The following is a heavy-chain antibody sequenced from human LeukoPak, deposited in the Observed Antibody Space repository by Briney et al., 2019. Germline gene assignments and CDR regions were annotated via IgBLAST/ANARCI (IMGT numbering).Heavy chain of an antibody. CDR1: GYTFTSYD. CDR2: MNPNSGNT. V-gene: IGHV1-8*01. Sequence: ASVKVSCKASGYTFTSYDINWVRQATGQGLEWMGWMNPNSGNTGYAQKFQGRVTMTRNTSISTAYMELSSLRSEDTAVYYCARQGIAVAYYYYYGMDVWGQGTTVTVS. D-gene: IGHD6-19*01. CDR3: ARQGIAVAYYYYYGMDV. J-gene: IGHJ6*02.